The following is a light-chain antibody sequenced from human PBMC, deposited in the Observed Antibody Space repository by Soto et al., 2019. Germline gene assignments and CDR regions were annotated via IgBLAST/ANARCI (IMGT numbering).Light chain of an antibody. CDR3: SSYTNSETLGV. Sequence: QSVLTQPASVSGSPGQSITISCTGTSSDIGSYNFVSWYQQHPGKAPKLIIYEVSNRPSGVSDRFSGSKSGNTASLTISGLQAEDEAEYCCSSYTNSETLGVFGRGTKLTVL. CDR2: EVS. CDR1: SSDIGSYNF. J-gene: IGLJ2*01. V-gene: IGLV2-14*01.